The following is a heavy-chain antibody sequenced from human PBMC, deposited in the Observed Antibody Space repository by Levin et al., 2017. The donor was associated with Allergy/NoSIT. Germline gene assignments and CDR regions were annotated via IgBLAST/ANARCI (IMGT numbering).Heavy chain of an antibody. J-gene: IGHJ4*02. CDR3: ARANVDIVTTIGFDS. Sequence: PGGSLRLSCAASGFSFSHYAMYWVRQAPGKGLEWVAVISYDGSNKYYADSVKGRFTTSRDNSKNTLYLQMNSLRTEDTALYYCARANVDIVTTIGFDSWGQGTLVTVPS. CDR1: GFSFSHYA. V-gene: IGHV3-30-3*01. D-gene: IGHD5-12*01. CDR2: ISYDGSNK.